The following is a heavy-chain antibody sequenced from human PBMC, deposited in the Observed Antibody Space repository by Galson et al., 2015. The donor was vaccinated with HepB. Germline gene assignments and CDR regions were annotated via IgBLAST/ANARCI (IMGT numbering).Heavy chain of an antibody. D-gene: IGHD4-17*01. Sequence: SVKVSCKVSGGTFTTYAISWVRQATGQGLEWLGGIIPIFGTTNYAQKFQDRVTITADESTTSAYMELTSLRSEDTAVFYCARGYGDRNALDIWGQGTLVIVSS. V-gene: IGHV1-69*13. J-gene: IGHJ3*02. CDR1: GGTFTTYA. CDR3: ARGYGDRNALDI. CDR2: IIPIFGTT.